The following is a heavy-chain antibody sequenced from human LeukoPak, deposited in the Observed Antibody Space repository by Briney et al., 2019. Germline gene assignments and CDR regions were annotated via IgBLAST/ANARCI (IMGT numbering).Heavy chain of an antibody. CDR3: ASGGTITRVITTY. V-gene: IGHV3-30*04. Sequence: GGSLSLSCAASGFTFSSYAMHWVRQAPGKGVEWVGVISDDGSNKYYADSVKGRFTISRDNSKNTLYLKMNSLRAEDTAVYYCASGGTITRVITTYWAQGTLVTVSS. D-gene: IGHD3-22*01. CDR2: ISDDGSNK. J-gene: IGHJ4*02. CDR1: GFTFSSYA.